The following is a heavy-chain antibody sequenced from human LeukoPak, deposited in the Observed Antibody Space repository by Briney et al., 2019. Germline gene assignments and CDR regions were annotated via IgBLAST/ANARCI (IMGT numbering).Heavy chain of an antibody. V-gene: IGHV1-69*04. Sequence: GASVKVSCKASGGTFSSYAISWVRQAPGQGLEWMGRIIPILGLANYEQTFQGRVTITADKSTSTAYMELSSLRSADTAVYYCPRGTRSWYSGVYWGQGTLVTVSS. CDR1: GGTFSSYA. D-gene: IGHD6-13*01. CDR3: PRGTRSWYSGVY. J-gene: IGHJ4*02. CDR2: IIPILGLA.